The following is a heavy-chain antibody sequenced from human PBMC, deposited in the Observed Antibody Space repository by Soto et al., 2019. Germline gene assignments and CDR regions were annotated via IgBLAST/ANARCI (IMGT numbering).Heavy chain of an antibody. CDR2: ISSSSSYI. D-gene: IGHD4-17*01. V-gene: IGHV3-21*01. CDR3: ARGGFFGDYDSTYYYYYMDV. J-gene: IGHJ6*03. Sequence: GGSLRLSCSASGFTFSSYSMNWVRQAPGKGLEWVSSISSSSSYIYYADSVKGRFTISRDNAKNSLYLQMNSLRAEDTAVYYCARGGFFGDYDSTYYYYYMDVWGKGTTVTVSS. CDR1: GFTFSSYS.